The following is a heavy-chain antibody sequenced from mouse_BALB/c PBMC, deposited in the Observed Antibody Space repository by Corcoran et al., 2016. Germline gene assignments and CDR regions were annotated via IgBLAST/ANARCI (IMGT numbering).Heavy chain of an antibody. D-gene: IGHD2-12*01. CDR2: INTYTGET. CDR1: GYTFTNYG. Sequence: QIQLVQSGPELKKPGETVKISCKASGYTFTNYGMNWVKQAPGKGLKWMGWINTYTGETTYADDFKGRFAFSLETSASTAYLQINNLKNEDTATYFCARRDYSYDEGYAMDYWGQGTSFTFSS. V-gene: IGHV9-3-1*01. CDR3: ARRDYSYDEGYAMDY. J-gene: IGHJ4*01.